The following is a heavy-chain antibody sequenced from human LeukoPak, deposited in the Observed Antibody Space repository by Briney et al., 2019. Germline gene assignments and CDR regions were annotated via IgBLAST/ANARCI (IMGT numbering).Heavy chain of an antibody. D-gene: IGHD4-11*01. CDR1: GFTFSSYA. CDR3: AKSGYSNPDETLDY. Sequence: PGGSLRLSCVASGFTFSSYALTWVRQAPGKGLEWVSAISGSGGSTYYADSVKGRFTISRDNSKNTLYLQMNSLRAEDTAVYYCAKSGYSNPDETLDYWGQGTLVTVSS. V-gene: IGHV3-23*01. J-gene: IGHJ4*02. CDR2: ISGSGGST.